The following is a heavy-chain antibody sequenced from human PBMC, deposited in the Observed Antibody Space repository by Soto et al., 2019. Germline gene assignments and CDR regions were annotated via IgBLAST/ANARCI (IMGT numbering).Heavy chain of an antibody. CDR2: ISRDGGTK. CDR3: TGEVASGY. Sequence: VQLVESGGGVVQPGRSLRLSCAVSGFTVSSYGMHWVRQAPGKGLEGVAVISRDGGTKFYAESVKGRFTISKDNSRNTLFLEMNSLRGDDMAVYYCTGEVASGYWGQGTLVTVSS. J-gene: IGHJ4*02. V-gene: IGHV3-30*03. D-gene: IGHD2-8*02. CDR1: GFTVSSYG.